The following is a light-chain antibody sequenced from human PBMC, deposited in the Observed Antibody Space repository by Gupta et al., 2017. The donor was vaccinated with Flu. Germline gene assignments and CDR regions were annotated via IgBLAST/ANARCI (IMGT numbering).Light chain of an antibody. CDR2: GAS. Sequence: EIVLTQSPGTMSVSPGERATLSCRASPSVRYSYLAWYQQKPGQAPSLLIYGASSRATGIPYRFSGSGSGTDFTLTISRLEPEDCAVYYCQQSESSPFTFGPGTKVDIK. CDR1: PSVRYSY. J-gene: IGKJ3*01. CDR3: QQSESSPFT. V-gene: IGKV3-20*01.